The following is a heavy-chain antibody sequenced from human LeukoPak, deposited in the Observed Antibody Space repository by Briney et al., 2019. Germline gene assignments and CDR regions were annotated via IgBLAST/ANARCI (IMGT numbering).Heavy chain of an antibody. CDR3: ARDKSTCCYYFDY. D-gene: IGHD2-2*01. V-gene: IGHV3-33*08. Sequence: GGSLRLSCEASGFTFSSHGMHWVRQAPGKGLEWVAVIWYDGSYKYYADSVKGRFTISRDNSNSTLYLQMNSLRAEDTAVYYCARDKSTCCYYFDYWGQGALVTVSS. CDR2: IWYDGSYK. J-gene: IGHJ4*02. CDR1: GFTFSSHG.